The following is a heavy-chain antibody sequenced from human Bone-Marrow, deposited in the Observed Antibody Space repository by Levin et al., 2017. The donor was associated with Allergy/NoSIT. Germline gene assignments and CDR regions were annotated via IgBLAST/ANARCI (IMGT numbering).Heavy chain of an antibody. V-gene: IGHV1-69*01. Sequence: KISCKASGGTFSSYALSWVRQAPGQGLEWMGDITPMFGIANYAQNIQGRVTITADESTSTAYMELSSLRSDDTAVYYCARKFRQGNDAFDIWGQGTMVTVSS. CDR1: GGTFSSYA. J-gene: IGHJ3*02. CDR3: ARKFRQGNDAFDI. CDR2: ITPMFGIA.